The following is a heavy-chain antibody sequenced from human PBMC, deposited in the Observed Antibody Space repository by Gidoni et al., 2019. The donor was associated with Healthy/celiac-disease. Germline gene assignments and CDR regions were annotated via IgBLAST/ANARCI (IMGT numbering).Heavy chain of an antibody. J-gene: IGHJ3*02. CDR2: IYYSGST. Sequence: QLQLPESGPGLVKPSETLSLTCTVSGGSISSSSYYWGWIRQPPGQGLEWIGSIYYSGSTYYNPSLKSRATISVDTAKNQFSLMLTSVTAADTAVYYCARNHSDIAVAGTGGTAFDIWGQGTMVTVSS. CDR3: ARNHSDIAVAGTGGTAFDI. V-gene: IGHV4-39*01. CDR1: GGSISSSSYY. D-gene: IGHD6-19*01.